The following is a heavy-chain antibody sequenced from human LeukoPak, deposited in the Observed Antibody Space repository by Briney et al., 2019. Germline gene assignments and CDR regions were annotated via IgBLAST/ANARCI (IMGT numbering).Heavy chain of an antibody. CDR1: GFTFDDYG. CDR3: ARGRGSYRGASDY. D-gene: IGHD1-26*01. CDR2: INWNGGST. J-gene: IGHJ4*02. Sequence: PGGSLRLSCAASGFTFDDYGMSWVRQAPGKGLEWVSGINWNGGSTGYADSVKGRFTISRDNAKNSLYLQMSSLRAEDTALYHCARGRGSYRGASDYWGQGTLVTVSS. V-gene: IGHV3-20*01.